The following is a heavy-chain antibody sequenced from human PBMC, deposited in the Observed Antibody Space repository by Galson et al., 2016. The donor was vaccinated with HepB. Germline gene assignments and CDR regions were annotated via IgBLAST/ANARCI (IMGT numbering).Heavy chain of an antibody. Sequence: SETLSLTCTVSGYSISRAYYWAWIRQPPGKGLEWIGNIYHTGSTYYNPSLKSRVTISVDTSKNQFSLKLSYVTAADTAGYFCARDGGGAYGVTSFDYWGQGILVTVSS. J-gene: IGHJ4*02. V-gene: IGHV4-38-2*02. CDR1: GYSISRAYY. CDR3: ARDGGGAYGVTSFDY. CDR2: IYHTGST. D-gene: IGHD3-16*01.